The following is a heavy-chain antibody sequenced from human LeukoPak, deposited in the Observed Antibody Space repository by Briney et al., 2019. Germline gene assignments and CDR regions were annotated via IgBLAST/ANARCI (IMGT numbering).Heavy chain of an antibody. CDR2: IYSGGST. CDR1: GFTVSSNY. D-gene: IGHD3-22*01. CDR3: ARENGGYYDDAFDI. Sequence: GGSLRLSCAASGFTVSSNYMSWVRQAPGKGLEWVSVIYSGGSTYYADSVKGRFTISRDNSKNTLYLQMNSLRAEDTAVYYCARENGGYYDDAFDIWGQGTMVTVSS. V-gene: IGHV3-53*01. J-gene: IGHJ3*02.